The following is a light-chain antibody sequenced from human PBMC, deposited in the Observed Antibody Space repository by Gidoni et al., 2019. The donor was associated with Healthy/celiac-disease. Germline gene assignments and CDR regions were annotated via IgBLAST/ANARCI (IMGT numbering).Light chain of an antibody. CDR3: QQANSFPIT. CDR1: QGISSW. J-gene: IGKJ5*01. V-gene: IGKV1-12*01. Sequence: DIPMTQSPSSVSASVGDRVTITCRASQGISSWLALYQQKPGKAPKLLIYAASSLQSGVPSRVSGSGAGTEFTLTISSLQPEELATYYCQQANSFPITFGEGTRLEIK. CDR2: AAS.